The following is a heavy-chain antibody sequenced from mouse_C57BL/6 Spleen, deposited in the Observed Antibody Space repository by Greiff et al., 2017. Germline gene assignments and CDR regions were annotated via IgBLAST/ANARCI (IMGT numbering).Heavy chain of an antibody. CDR1: GYTFTSYW. CDR3: ARWGNQFAY. D-gene: IGHD2-1*01. J-gene: IGHJ3*01. V-gene: IGHV1-55*01. CDR2: IYPGSGST. Sequence: QVHVKQSGAELVKPGASVKMSCKASGYTFTSYWITWVKQRPGQGLEWIGDIYPGSGSTNYNEKFKSKATLTVDTSSSTAYMQLSSLTSEDSAVYYCARWGNQFAYWGQGTLVTVSA.